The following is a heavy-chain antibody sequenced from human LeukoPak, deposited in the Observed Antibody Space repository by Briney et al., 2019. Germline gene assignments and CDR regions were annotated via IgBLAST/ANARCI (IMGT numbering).Heavy chain of an antibody. J-gene: IGHJ4*02. Sequence: GASVKVSCKASGYTFTGYYMHWVRQAPGQGLEWMGWINPNSGGTNYAQKFQGRVTMTRDTSISTAYMELSRLRSDDTAVYYCARDLWDGNSPFDSWGQGTLVTVSS. CDR2: INPNSGGT. CDR1: GYTFTGYY. V-gene: IGHV1-2*02. D-gene: IGHD4-23*01. CDR3: ARDLWDGNSPFDS.